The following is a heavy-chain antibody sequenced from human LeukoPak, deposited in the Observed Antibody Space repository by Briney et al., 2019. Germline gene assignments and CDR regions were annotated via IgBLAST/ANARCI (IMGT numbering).Heavy chain of an antibody. V-gene: IGHV3-30-3*01. D-gene: IGHD2-2*01. Sequence: GGSLRLSCAASGFTFSAYGIHWVRQAPGKGLEWGAVISYDGSKKYYADAVKGRFTISRDNSKNTLYLQMNSLRAEDTAVYYCARDQWEGHCSSTSCYGSAFEIWGQGTMVTVSS. CDR3: ARDQWEGHCSSTSCYGSAFEI. J-gene: IGHJ3*02. CDR1: GFTFSAYG. CDR2: ISYDGSKK.